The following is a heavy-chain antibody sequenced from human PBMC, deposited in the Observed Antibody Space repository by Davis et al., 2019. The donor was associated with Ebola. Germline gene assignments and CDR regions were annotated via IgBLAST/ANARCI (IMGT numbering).Heavy chain of an antibody. CDR2: IYNSGSA. Sequence: SETLSLTCSVSGGSISSGGYSWNWVRQPPGKGLEWIGDIYNSGSANYNPSLRSRVTISLDTSANQVFLQLRSVTAADTAVYYCARLWGDYYDHWGQGSLVRVSS. CDR1: GGSISSGGYS. V-gene: IGHV4-61*08. D-gene: IGHD3-16*01. CDR3: ARLWGDYYDH. J-gene: IGHJ4*02.